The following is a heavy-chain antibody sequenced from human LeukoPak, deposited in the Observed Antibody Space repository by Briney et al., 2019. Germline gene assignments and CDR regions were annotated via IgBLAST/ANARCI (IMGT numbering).Heavy chain of an antibody. D-gene: IGHD5-12*01. Sequence: ASETLSLTCTVSGGSISSYYWSWIRQPPGKGLEWIGYIYYSGSTNYNPSLKSRVTISVDTSKNQFSLKLSSVTAADTAVYYCASRGYDHPYYYFDYWGQGTLVTVSS. CDR3: ASRGYDHPYYYFDY. CDR1: GGSISSYY. J-gene: IGHJ4*02. V-gene: IGHV4-59*12. CDR2: IYYSGST.